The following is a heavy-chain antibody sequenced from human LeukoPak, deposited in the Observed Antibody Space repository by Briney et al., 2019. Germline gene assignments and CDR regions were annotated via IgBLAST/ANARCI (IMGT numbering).Heavy chain of an antibody. CDR2: IYTSGST. CDR1: GGSISSYY. J-gene: IGHJ3*02. CDR3: ARRSPVVAAGDAFDI. D-gene: IGHD2-15*01. Sequence: SETLSLTCTVSGGSISSYYWSWIRQPAGKGREWIGRIYTSGSTSYNSSLKSRVTMSVDTSKNQFSLKLNSVTAAGTAVYYCARRSPVVAAGDAFDIWGQGTMVTVSS. V-gene: IGHV4-4*07.